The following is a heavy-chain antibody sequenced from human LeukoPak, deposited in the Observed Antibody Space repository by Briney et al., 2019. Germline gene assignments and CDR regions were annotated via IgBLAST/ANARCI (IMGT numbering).Heavy chain of an antibody. Sequence: PSETLSLTCTVSGGSISSYYWNWIRQPPGKGLEWIGYIYYSGSTNYNPSLKSRVTISVDTSKNQFSLKLSSVTAADTAVYYCARSSSWPNWYFDLWGRGTLVTVSS. J-gene: IGHJ2*01. D-gene: IGHD6-13*01. CDR1: GGSISSYY. V-gene: IGHV4-59*01. CDR2: IYYSGST. CDR3: ARSSSWPNWYFDL.